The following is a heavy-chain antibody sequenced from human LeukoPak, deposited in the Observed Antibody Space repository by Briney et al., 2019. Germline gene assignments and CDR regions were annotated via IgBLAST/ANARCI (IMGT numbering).Heavy chain of an antibody. CDR3: ARVRTGYCSSTSCRGWFDP. CDR2: IYTSGST. Sequence: SETLSLTCTVSGGSISSYYWSRIRQPAGKGLEWIGRIYTSGSTNYNPSLKSRVTMAVDTSKNQFSLKLSPVTAADTAVYYCARVRTGYCSSTSCRGWFDPWGQGTLVTVSS. V-gene: IGHV4-4*07. CDR1: GGSISSYY. D-gene: IGHD2-2*01. J-gene: IGHJ5*02.